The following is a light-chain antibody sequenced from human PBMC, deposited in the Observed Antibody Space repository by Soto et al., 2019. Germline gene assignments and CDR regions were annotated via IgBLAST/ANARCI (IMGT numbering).Light chain of an antibody. V-gene: IGKV1-39*01. CDR1: QSISPY. CDR2: SAS. CDR3: QQSYSRPRT. J-gene: IGKJ1*01. Sequence: DIHMTQSPSSLSASVGDRVTITFRASQSISPYLNWYQQKPGKAPNLLIYSASILESGVPSRFSGSGSGTDFTLTISSLQPEDFATYFCQQSYSRPRTFGQGTKVDIK.